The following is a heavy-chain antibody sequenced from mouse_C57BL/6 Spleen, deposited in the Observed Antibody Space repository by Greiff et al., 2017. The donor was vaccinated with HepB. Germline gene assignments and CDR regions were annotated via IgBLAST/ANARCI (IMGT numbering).Heavy chain of an antibody. V-gene: IGHV5-16*01. CDR3: ARAGPLAMDY. Sequence: EVMLVESEGGLVQPGSSMKLSCTASGFTFSDYYMAWVRQVPEKGLEWVANINYDGSSTYYLDSLKSRFIISRDNAKNILYLQMSSLKSEDTATYYCARAGPLAMDYWGQGTSVTVSS. CDR2: INYDGSST. CDR1: GFTFSDYY. D-gene: IGHD4-1*01. J-gene: IGHJ4*01.